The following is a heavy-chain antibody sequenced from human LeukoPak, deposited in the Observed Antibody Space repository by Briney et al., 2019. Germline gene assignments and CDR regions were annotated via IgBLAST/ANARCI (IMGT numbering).Heavy chain of an antibody. CDR2: INPNSGDT. D-gene: IGHD6-13*01. J-gene: IGHJ5*02. Sequence: ASVKVSRKASGYTFTGFYMHWVRQAPGQGLEWMGWINPNSGDTNYAQNFQGRVTMTRDTSISTAYVELSRLTSDDTAVYYCARGSLMAATGTGLSSWGQGTLVTVSS. CDR1: GYTFTGFY. V-gene: IGHV1-2*02. CDR3: ARGSLMAATGTGLSS.